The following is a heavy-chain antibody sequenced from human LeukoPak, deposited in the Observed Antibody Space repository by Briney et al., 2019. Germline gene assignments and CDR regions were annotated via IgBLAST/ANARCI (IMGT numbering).Heavy chain of an antibody. CDR2: IYHSGST. D-gene: IGHD2-15*01. J-gene: IGHJ4*02. V-gene: IGHV4-38-2*02. Sequence: PSETLSLPCTVSGYSISSGYYWGWIRQPPGKGLEWIGSIYHSGSTYYNPSLKSRVTISVDTSKNQFSLKLSSVTAADTAVYYCARGGGEFNNWGQGTLVTVSS. CDR1: GYSISSGYY. CDR3: ARGGGEFNN.